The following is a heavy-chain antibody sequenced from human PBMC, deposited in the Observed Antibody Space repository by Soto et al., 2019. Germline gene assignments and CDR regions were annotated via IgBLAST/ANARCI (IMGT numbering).Heavy chain of an antibody. J-gene: IGHJ6*02. CDR3: ARSPDSSGYYPRWYYYGMDV. CDR2: IYHSEST. Sequence: PSETLSLTCAVSGGSISSSNWWSWVRQPPGKGLEWIGEIYHSESTNYNPTLKSRVTISVDKSKNQFSLKLSSVTAADTAVYYCARSPDSSGYYPRWYYYGMDVWGQGTTVT. V-gene: IGHV4-4*02. CDR1: GGSISSSNW. D-gene: IGHD3-22*01.